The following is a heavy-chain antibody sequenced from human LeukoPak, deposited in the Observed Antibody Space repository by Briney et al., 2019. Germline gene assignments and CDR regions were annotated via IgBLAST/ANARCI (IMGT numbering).Heavy chain of an antibody. CDR2: ISGSGGST. D-gene: IGHD3-22*01. CDR1: GFTFSSYA. J-gene: IGHJ4*02. CDR3: AKEGPYSSYYYDSSGYPYFDY. Sequence: GGSLRLSCAASGFTFSSYAMSWARQAPGKGLEWVSAISGSGGSTYYADSVKGRFTISRDNSKNTLYLQMNSLRAEDTAVYYCAKEGPYSSYYYDSSGYPYFDYWGQGTLVTVSS. V-gene: IGHV3-23*01.